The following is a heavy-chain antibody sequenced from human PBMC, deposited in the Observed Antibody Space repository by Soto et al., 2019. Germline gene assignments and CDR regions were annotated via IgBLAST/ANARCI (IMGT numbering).Heavy chain of an antibody. J-gene: IGHJ4*02. CDR2: AYHSGYT. CDR1: SGSISSSNW. Sequence: QVQLQESGPGLVKPSGTLSLTCAVSSGSISSSNWWSWVRQPPGKGLEWIGEAYHSGYTNYNPSLESRVTISVDKSKNQFSLNPSSVTAADTAVYYCAREAARKFDYWGQGILVTVSS. CDR3: AREAARKFDY. V-gene: IGHV4-4*02.